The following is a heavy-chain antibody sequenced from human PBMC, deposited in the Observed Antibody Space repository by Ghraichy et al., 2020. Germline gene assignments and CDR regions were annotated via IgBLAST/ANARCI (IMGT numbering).Heavy chain of an antibody. D-gene: IGHD6-19*01. Sequence: SETLSLTCTVSGGSISSYYWSWIRQPPGKGLEWIGYIYYSGSTNYNPSLKSRVTISVDTSKNQFSLKLSSVTAADTAVYYCARELPTVAGTSVGYGMDVWGQGTTVTVSS. CDR3: ARELPTVAGTSVGYGMDV. CDR1: GGSISSYY. V-gene: IGHV4-59*01. J-gene: IGHJ6*02. CDR2: IYYSGST.